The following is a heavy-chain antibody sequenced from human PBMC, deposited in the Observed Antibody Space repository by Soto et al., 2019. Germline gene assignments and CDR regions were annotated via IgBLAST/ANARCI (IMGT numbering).Heavy chain of an antibody. V-gene: IGHV1-58*01. D-gene: IGHD3-22*01. CDR1: GFTFTSSA. CDR2: IVVGSGNT. CDR3: AAGVDSSGYYYVGAPYYYYGMDV. J-gene: IGHJ6*02. Sequence: ASVKVSCKASGFTFTSSAVQWVRQARGQRLEWIGWIVVGSGNTNYAQKFQERVTITRDMSTSTAYMELNSLRSEDTAVYYCAAGVDSSGYYYVGAPYYYYGMDVWGQGTTVTVSS.